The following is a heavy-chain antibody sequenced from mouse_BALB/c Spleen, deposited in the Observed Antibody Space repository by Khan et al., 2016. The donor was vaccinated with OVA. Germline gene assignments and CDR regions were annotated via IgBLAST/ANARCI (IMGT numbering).Heavy chain of an antibody. CDR3: TREDYDRGGLCAMDY. J-gene: IGHJ4*01. CDR2: INTETGEP. D-gene: IGHD2-4*01. Sequence: QIQLVQSGPELKKPGETVKISCKASGYTFTDYSMQWVKQAPGKGLKWVGWINTETGEPTYADDFKGRFAFSLETSASTADLQINNLKNEDTATYFCTREDYDRGGLCAMDYWGQGTSVTVSS. V-gene: IGHV9-2-1*01. CDR1: GYTFTDYS.